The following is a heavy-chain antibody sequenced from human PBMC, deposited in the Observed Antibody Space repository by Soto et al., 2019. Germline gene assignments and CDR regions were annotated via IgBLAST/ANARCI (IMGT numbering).Heavy chain of an antibody. D-gene: IGHD3-10*01. Sequence: EVQLLESGGGLVQPGGSLRLSCAASGFTFSGFVMSWVRQAPGKGLEWVSAISGGGGTTYYIDSVKGRFTISRDNSKNTLHLQMNSLRAEDTAVYYCAKNRGEPPVRCDYWGQGTLLTVSS. CDR3: AKNRGEPPVRCDY. V-gene: IGHV3-23*01. CDR1: GFTFSGFV. CDR2: ISGGGGTT. J-gene: IGHJ4*02.